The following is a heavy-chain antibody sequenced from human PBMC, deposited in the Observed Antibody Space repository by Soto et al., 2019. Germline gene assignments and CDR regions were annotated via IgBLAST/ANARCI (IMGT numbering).Heavy chain of an antibody. CDR1: GFSLSTSGVG. CDR2: IYWDDDK. V-gene: IGHV2-5*02. D-gene: IGHD3-22*01. J-gene: IGHJ4*02. CDR3: ANTPYDSSGYYRYFFDY. Sequence: QITLKESGPTLVKPTQTLTLTCTFSGFSLSTSGVGVGWIRQPPGKALEWLALIYWDDDKRYSPSLKSRLTITKDTSKNQVVLTMTNMDPVDTATYYCANTPYDSSGYYRYFFDYWGQGTLVTVSS.